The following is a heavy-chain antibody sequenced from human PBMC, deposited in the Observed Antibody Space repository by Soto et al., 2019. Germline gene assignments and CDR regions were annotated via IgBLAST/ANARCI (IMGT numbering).Heavy chain of an antibody. CDR2: INHSGST. Sequence: SKTLSLTCAVYGGSFSGYYWSWIRQPPGKGLEWIGEINHSGSTNYNPSLKSRVTISVDTSKNQFSLKLSSVTAADTAVYYCARGRRGFPRPYYYYYYMDVWGKGTTVTVSS. V-gene: IGHV4-34*01. CDR3: ARGRRGFPRPYYYYYYMDV. CDR1: GGSFSGYY. J-gene: IGHJ6*03. D-gene: IGHD1-1*01.